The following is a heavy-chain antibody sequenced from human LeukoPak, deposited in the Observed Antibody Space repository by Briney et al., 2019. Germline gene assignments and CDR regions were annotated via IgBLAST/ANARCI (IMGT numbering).Heavy chain of an antibody. Sequence: GGSLRLSCAASGFTFSSYWMSWVRQAPGKGLEWVANIKQDGSEKYYVDSVKGRFTISRDNAKNSLYLQMNSLRAEDTAVYYCARDRIVYCGYDDFDYWGQGTLVTVSS. J-gene: IGHJ4*02. CDR3: ARDRIVYCGYDDFDY. CDR2: IKQDGSEK. V-gene: IGHV3-7*01. CDR1: GFTFSSYW. D-gene: IGHD5-12*01.